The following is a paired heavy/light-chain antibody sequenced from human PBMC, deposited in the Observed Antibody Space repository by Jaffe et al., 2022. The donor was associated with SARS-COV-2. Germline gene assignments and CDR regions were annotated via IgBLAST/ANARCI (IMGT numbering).Heavy chain of an antibody. V-gene: IGHV1-8*01. CDR3: TRAERGGGIDY. Sequence: QVQLVQSGAEVKKPGASVKVSCKASGYTFSIYDFNWVRQATGQGLEWMGWMNPISGDTGYAQKFQGRVTMTSNTPLTTAYMELSSLRSDDTAVYFCTRAERGGGIDYWGPGSLVTVSS. CDR1: GYTFSIYD. J-gene: IGHJ4*02. CDR2: MNPISGDT. D-gene: IGHD3-10*01.
Light chain of an antibody. J-gene: IGLJ3*02. CDR2: RDN. CDR3: AVWDDSLSGWV. CDR1: SSNFGSNH. V-gene: IGLV1-47*01. Sequence: QSVLTQPPSASGTPGQRVTISCSGSSSNFGSNHAHWYQQLTETAPKLLIYRDNQRPSGVPDRFSGSKSGTSASLAITGLRSEDEADYYCAVWDDSLSGWVFGGGTKLTVL.